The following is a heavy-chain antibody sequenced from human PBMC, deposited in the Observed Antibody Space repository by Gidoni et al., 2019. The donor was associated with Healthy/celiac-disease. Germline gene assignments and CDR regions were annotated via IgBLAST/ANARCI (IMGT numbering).Heavy chain of an antibody. CDR1: GFTFSGSA. Sequence: EVQLVESGGGLVQPGGSLNLSCAASGFTFSGSAMHWVRQASGEGLEWVGRIRSKANSYATAYAASVKGRFTISRDDSKNTAYLQMNSRKTEDTAVYYCTRQSDPFDYWGQGTLVTVSS. V-gene: IGHV3-73*01. D-gene: IGHD2-21*02. CDR3: TRQSDPFDY. CDR2: IRSKANSYAT. J-gene: IGHJ4*02.